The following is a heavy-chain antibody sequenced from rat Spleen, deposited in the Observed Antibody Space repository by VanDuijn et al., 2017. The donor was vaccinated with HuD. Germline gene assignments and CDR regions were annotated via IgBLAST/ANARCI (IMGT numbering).Heavy chain of an antibody. Sequence: VQVVESGGGLVQPKESLKISCAASGFTFSNAAMYWVRQAPGKGLEWVARIRTKPNNYATYYADSVKGRFTISRDDSKSMVYLQMDNLKTEDTAMYYCTAVGVQPYWGQGVMVTVSS. CDR2: IRTKPNNYAT. D-gene: IGHD1-5*01. J-gene: IGHJ2*01. V-gene: IGHV10-5*01. CDR3: TAVGVQPY. CDR1: GFTFSNAA.